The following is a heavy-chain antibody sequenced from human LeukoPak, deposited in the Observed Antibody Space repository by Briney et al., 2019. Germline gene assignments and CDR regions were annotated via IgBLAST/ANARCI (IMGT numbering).Heavy chain of an antibody. D-gene: IGHD3-16*01. Sequence: ASVKVSCKASGYTFTSYYMHWVRQAPGQGLEWMGIINPIGGSTSYAQKFQGRVTMTRDKSTSTVYMELSSPRSEDTAVYYCARESPLGGGRYDSAHYFDYWGQGTLVTVSS. CDR1: GYTFTSYY. J-gene: IGHJ4*02. V-gene: IGHV1-46*01. CDR3: ARESPLGGGRYDSAHYFDY. CDR2: INPIGGST.